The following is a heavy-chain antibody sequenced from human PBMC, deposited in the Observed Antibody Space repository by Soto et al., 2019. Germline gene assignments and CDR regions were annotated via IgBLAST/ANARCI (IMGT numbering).Heavy chain of an antibody. V-gene: IGHV3-21*01. CDR2: ISSSSSYI. D-gene: IGHD1-1*01. J-gene: IGHJ4*02. CDR3: ARDESGTTCFDY. Sequence: GGSLRLSCAASGFTFSSYSMNWVRQAPGKGLEWVSSISSSSSYIYYADSVKGRFTISRDNAKNSLYLQMNSLRAEDTAVYYCARDESGTTCFDYWGQGTLVTVSS. CDR1: GFTFSSYS.